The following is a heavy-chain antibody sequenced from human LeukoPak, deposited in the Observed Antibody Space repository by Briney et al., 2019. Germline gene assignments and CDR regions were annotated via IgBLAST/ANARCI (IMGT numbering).Heavy chain of an antibody. CDR1: GYTFTSYD. J-gene: IGHJ6*03. CDR2: MNPNSGNT. Sequence: ASVKVSCKASGYTFTSYDINWVRQATGQGLEWMGWMNPNSGNTGYAQKFQGRVTMTTDTSTSTAYMELRSLRSDDTAVYYCARGGSSWNHYYYYYMDVWGKGTTVTISS. V-gene: IGHV1-8*01. CDR3: ARGGSSWNHYYYYYMDV. D-gene: IGHD6-13*01.